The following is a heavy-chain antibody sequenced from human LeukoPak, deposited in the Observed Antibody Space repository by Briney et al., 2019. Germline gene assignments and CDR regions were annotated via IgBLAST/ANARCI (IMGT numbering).Heavy chain of an antibody. V-gene: IGHV4-34*01. CDR2: INHSGST. CDR1: GGSFSGYY. D-gene: IGHD6-13*01. Sequence: SETLSLTCAVYGGSFSGYYWSWVRQPPGKGREWIGEINHSGSTHYNPSLKSRVTISVDTSQNQFSLKLSSVTAADTAVYYCAIFPVGIAAAGTLSWGQGTLVTVSS. J-gene: IGHJ5*02. CDR3: AIFPVGIAAAGTLS.